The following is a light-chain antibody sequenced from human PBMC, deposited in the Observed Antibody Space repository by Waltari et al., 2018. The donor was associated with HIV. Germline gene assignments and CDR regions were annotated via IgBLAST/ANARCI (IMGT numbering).Light chain of an antibody. V-gene: IGLV1-40*01. CDR1: SSNIGAGYD. J-gene: IGLJ1*01. Sequence: QSVLTQPPSVSGAPGQRVTISCPGSSSNIGAGYDVHWYQQLPGTAPKVLIYGNSNRPSGVPDRFSRSKSGTSASLASTGLQAEDEADYYCQSYDSNLSGATVFGTGTKVTVL. CDR2: GNS. CDR3: QSYDSNLSGATV.